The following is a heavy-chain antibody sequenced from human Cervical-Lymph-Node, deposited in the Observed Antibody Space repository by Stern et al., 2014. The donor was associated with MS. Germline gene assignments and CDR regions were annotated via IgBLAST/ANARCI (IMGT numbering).Heavy chain of an antibody. CDR3: AKGDNWRRLNP. D-gene: IGHD1-20*01. Sequence: VQLVESGGGVVPPGRSLRLSCAASGFTFSAYGMHWVRQAPGKGLGWVAGISADGTLKCYGDSVKGRFTISRDNSKNTLFLQMNSLRAEDTAVYYCAKGDNWRRLNPWGQGTLVTVSS. CDR2: ISADGTLK. CDR1: GFTFSAYG. V-gene: IGHV3-30*18. J-gene: IGHJ5*02.